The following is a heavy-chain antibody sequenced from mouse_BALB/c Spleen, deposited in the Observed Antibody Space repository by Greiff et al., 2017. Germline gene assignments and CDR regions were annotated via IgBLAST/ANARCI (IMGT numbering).Heavy chain of an antibody. Sequence: DVKLVESGGGLVQPGGSLKLSCAASGFTFSSYGMSWVRQTPDKRLELVATINSNGGSTYYPDSVKGRFTISRDNAKNTLYLQMSSLKSEDTAMYYCARGYDYGGFAYWGQGTLVTVSA. D-gene: IGHD2-4*01. CDR3: ARGYDYGGFAY. CDR1: GFTFSSYG. J-gene: IGHJ3*01. CDR2: INSNGGST. V-gene: IGHV5-6-3*01.